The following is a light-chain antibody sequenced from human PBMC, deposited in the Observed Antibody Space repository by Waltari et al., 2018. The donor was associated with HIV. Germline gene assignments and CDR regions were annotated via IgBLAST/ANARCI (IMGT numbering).Light chain of an antibody. CDR1: QGISSY. CDR3: QQLNSYRT. CDR2: AAS. V-gene: IGKV1-9*01. J-gene: IGKJ1*01. Sequence: DIQLTQSPSFLSASVGDRVTITCRASQGISSYLAWYQQKPGKAPKLLIDAASTLQSGVPSRFSGSGSETEFTLTISSLQPEDFATYYCQQLNSYRTFGQGTKVEIK.